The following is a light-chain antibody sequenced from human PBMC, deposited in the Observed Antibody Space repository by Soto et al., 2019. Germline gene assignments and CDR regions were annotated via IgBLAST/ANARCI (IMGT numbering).Light chain of an antibody. CDR1: QSVSSY. J-gene: IGKJ4*01. CDR3: QHRSNWPPRLT. CDR2: DAS. Sequence: EIVLTQSPATLSLSPGERATLSCRASQSVSSYLAWYQQKPGQAPRLLIYDASNRATGIPARFSGSGSGTDFTLTISSLEPEDFEVYYCQHRSNWPPRLTFGGGTKVEIK. V-gene: IGKV3-11*01.